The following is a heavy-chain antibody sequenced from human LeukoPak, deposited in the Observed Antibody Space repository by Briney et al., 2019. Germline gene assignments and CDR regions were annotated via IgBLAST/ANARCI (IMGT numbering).Heavy chain of an antibody. CDR3: ARHFIQSRGNYWFDP. CDR1: GAFISSYY. V-gene: IGHV4-59*08. J-gene: IGHJ5*02. CDR2: VYHTGTT. Sequence: SETLSLTCTVSGAFISSYYWSWIRQTPGKGLEWIGFVYHTGTTNYNPSLKSRATISIDTSKNQFSLELSSVTAADTARYCCARHFIQSRGNYWFDPWGHGTLVIVSS. D-gene: IGHD1-1*01.